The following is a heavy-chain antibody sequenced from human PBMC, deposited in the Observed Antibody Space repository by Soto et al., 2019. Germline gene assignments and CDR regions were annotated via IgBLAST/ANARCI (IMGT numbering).Heavy chain of an antibody. CDR3: ARARGYSYGNDFDY. Sequence: ASVKVSCKASGYTFTGYYMHWVRQAPGQGLEWMGWINPNSGSTNYAQKFQGRVTMTRDTSISTAYMELSRLRSDDTAVYYCARARGYSYGNDFDYWGQGTLVTVSS. J-gene: IGHJ4*02. CDR2: INPNSGST. V-gene: IGHV1-2*02. D-gene: IGHD5-18*01. CDR1: GYTFTGYY.